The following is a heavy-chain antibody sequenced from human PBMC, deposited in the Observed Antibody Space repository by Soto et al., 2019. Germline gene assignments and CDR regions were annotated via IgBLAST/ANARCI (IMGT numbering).Heavy chain of an antibody. CDR1: GFTFSSYS. D-gene: IGHD3-22*01. CDR2: ISSSSSTI. Sequence: PGGSLRLSCAASGFTFSSYSMNWVRQAPGKGLEWVSYISSSSSTIYYADSVKGRFTISRDNAKNSLYLQMNSLRDEDTAVYYCARDKYYYDSSGYPYYFDYWGQGTLVTVSS. J-gene: IGHJ4*02. V-gene: IGHV3-48*02. CDR3: ARDKYYYDSSGYPYYFDY.